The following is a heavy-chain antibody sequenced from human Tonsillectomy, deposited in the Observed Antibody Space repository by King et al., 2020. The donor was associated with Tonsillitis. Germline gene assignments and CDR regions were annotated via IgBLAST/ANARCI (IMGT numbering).Heavy chain of an antibody. CDR1: GYTFATYG. J-gene: IGHJ6*02. D-gene: IGHD3-22*01. Sequence: QLVQSGAELKKPGASVKVSCKASGYTFATYGISWVRQAPGQGLEWMGWISGYNGNTNYPQNLQGRVSMTTDRSTSTAYMELRSLRSDDTAVYYCARNSEVDYYDSSGHFYYGGMDVWGQGTTITVSS. CDR3: ARNSEVDYYDSSGHFYYGGMDV. V-gene: IGHV1-18*04. CDR2: ISGYNGNT.